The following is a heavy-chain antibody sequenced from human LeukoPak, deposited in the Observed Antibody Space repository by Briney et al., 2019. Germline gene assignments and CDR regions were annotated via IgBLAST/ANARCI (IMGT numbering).Heavy chain of an antibody. J-gene: IGHJ3*02. Sequence: ASVKDSFKASVCTHTSYYMHWVGQAPGQGLEWMGIINPRCCCTRCVQKFQGRVTMTRDMSTSTVYMELSSLRSEDTAVYYCARDPGGSQSDGAFDIWGQGTMVTVSS. CDR3: ARDPGGSQSDGAFDI. V-gene: IGHV1-46*01. CDR1: VCTHTSYY. D-gene: IGHD1-26*01. CDR2: INPRCCCT.